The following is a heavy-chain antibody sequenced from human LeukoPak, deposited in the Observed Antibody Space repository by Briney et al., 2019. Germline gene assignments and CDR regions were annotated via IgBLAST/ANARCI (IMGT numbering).Heavy chain of an antibody. V-gene: IGHV3-7*01. CDR3: ARVRCSSNSCFPDY. J-gene: IGHJ4*02. CDR2: IRQDGSDK. CDR1: GFTFSTYW. Sequence: GGSLRLSCAASGFTFSTYWMSWVRQAPGKGLEWVANIRQDGSDKYYVDSVKGRFTISRDNAKNSLFLQMNSLRAEDTAVYYCARVRCSSNSCFPDYWGQGTLVTVSS. D-gene: IGHD2-2*01.